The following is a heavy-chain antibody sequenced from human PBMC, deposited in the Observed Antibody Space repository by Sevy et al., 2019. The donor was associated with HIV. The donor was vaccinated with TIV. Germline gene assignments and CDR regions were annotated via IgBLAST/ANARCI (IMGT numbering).Heavy chain of an antibody. J-gene: IGHJ4*02. V-gene: IGHV3-53*01. CDR1: GVTVSSNY. Sequence: GGSLRLSCAVSGVTVSSNYMSWVRQAPGEGLQWVSLLYPGGATYYPDSVEGRFTVSADRSKNTMYLHLSRLRVDDTAVYYSARGGLESNWFRFFDYWGQGTLVTVSS. CDR2: LYPGGAT. CDR3: ARGGLESNWFRFFDY. D-gene: IGHD6-13*01.